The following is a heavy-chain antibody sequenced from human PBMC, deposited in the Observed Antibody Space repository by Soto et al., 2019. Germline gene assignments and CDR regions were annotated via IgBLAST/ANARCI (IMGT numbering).Heavy chain of an antibody. CDR2: INLSGTT. V-gene: IGHV4-34*01. CDR1: GGSLRGYY. J-gene: IGHJ6*02. Sequence: XETLSLTCSVYGGSLRGYYWSWIRQPPGKGLEWIGEINLSGTTNYDPSLKSRVTISLDTSKNHFSLRLSSVTAADTAGYYCARANYFYGMDVWGQGTTVTVSS. D-gene: IGHD2-8*01. CDR3: ARANYFYGMDV.